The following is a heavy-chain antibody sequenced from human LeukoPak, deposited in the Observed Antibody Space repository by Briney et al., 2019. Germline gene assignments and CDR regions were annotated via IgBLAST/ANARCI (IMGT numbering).Heavy chain of an antibody. D-gene: IGHD6-13*01. V-gene: IGHV1-24*01. Sequence: ASVTVSCKFSGYTLTELSMHWVRQAPGKGLEWMGGFDPEDGETIYAQKFQGRVTMTEDTSTDTAYMELSSLRSEDTAVYYCATDRRSSSSWFGFNFDYWGQGTLVTVSS. CDR1: GYTLTELS. CDR3: ATDRRSSSSWFGFNFDY. J-gene: IGHJ4*02. CDR2: FDPEDGET.